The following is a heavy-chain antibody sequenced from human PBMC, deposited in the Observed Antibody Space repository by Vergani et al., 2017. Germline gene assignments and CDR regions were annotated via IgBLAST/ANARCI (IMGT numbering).Heavy chain of an antibody. Sequence: QVQLQESGPGLVKPSETLSLTCTVSGGSISSYYWSWIRQPPGKGLEWIGYIYYQGSTNSNPSLKSRFTISVDTSKNQFSLKLSSVTAADTAVYYCARHKGQYGDYLGYYYYGMDVWGQGTTVTVS. CDR2: IYYQGST. CDR1: GGSISSYY. V-gene: IGHV4-59*08. D-gene: IGHD4-17*01. CDR3: ARHKGQYGDYLGYYYYGMDV. J-gene: IGHJ6*02.